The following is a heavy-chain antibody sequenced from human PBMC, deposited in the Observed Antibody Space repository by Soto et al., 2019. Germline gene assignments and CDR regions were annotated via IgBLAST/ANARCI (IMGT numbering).Heavy chain of an antibody. CDR2: ISYDGSNK. CDR1: GFTFSSYG. V-gene: IGHV3-30*18. Sequence: PGGSLRLSCAASGFTFSSYGMHWVSQAPGKGLEWVAVISYDGSNKYYADSVKGRFTISRDNSKNTLYLQMNSLRAEDTAVYYCAKEGDRPYYDFWSGYYPSYYYYGMDVWGQGTTVTVSS. D-gene: IGHD3-3*01. J-gene: IGHJ6*02. CDR3: AKEGDRPYYDFWSGYYPSYYYYGMDV.